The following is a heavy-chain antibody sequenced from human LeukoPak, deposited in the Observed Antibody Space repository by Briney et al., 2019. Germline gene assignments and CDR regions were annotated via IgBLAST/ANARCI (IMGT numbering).Heavy chain of an antibody. Sequence: GGSLRLXCAASGFTFSNAWMSWVRRAPGKGLEWVGRIKSKTDGGTTDYAAPVKGRFTISRDDSKNTLYLQMNSLKTEDTAVYYCTTSPPYCSGGSCFDYWGQGTLVTVSS. D-gene: IGHD2-15*01. CDR2: IKSKTDGGTT. J-gene: IGHJ4*02. CDR3: TTSPPYCSGGSCFDY. V-gene: IGHV3-15*01. CDR1: GFTFSNAW.